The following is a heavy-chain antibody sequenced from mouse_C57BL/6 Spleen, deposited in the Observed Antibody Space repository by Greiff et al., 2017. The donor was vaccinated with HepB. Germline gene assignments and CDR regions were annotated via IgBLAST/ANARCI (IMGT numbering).Heavy chain of an antibody. CDR1: GYTFTSYG. V-gene: IGHV1-81*01. D-gene: IGHD1-1*01. J-gene: IGHJ1*03. CDR2: IYPRSGNT. Sequence: VQLQQSGAELARPGASVKLSCKASGYTFTSYGISWVKQRTGQGLEWIGEIYPRSGNTYYNEKFKGKATLTADKSYSTAYMELRSLTSEDSAVYFCARWSTTVVDWYFDVWGTGTTVTVSS. CDR3: ARWSTTVVDWYFDV.